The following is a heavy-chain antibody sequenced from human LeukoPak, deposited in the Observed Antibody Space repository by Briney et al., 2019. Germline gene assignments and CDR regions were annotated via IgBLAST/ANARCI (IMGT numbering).Heavy chain of an antibody. CDR2: ISGRGASK. CDR1: GLTFNNYA. Sequence: GGSLRLSCAVSGLTFNNYAMSWVRQAPGKGLEWGSGISGRGASKYYADSVKGRFTISRDNSKNTLYLQMNSLRAEDTAVYYCARDGPNYGDYGYYYYMDVWGKGTTVTVSS. CDR3: ARDGPNYGDYGYYYYMDV. J-gene: IGHJ6*03. V-gene: IGHV3-23*01. D-gene: IGHD4-17*01.